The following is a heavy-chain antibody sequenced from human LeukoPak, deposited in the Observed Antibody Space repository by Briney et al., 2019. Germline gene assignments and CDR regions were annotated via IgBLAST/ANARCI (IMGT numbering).Heavy chain of an antibody. CDR1: GYTFTGYY. J-gene: IGHJ3*02. D-gene: IGHD2-2*01. CDR3: ARNYCSSTSCQGWDAFDI. V-gene: IGHV1-2*04. Sequence: ASVKVSCKASGYTFTGYYMHWVRQAPGQELEWMGWINPNSGGTNYAQKSQGWVTMTRDTSISTAYMELSRLRSDDTAVYYCARNYCSSTSCQGWDAFDIWGQGTMVTVSS. CDR2: INPNSGGT.